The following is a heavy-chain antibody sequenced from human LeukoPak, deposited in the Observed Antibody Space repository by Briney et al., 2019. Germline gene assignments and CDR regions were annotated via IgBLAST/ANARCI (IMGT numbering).Heavy chain of an antibody. Sequence: PGGSLRLSCAASGFTFSSYGMHWVRQAPGKGLESVAVISYDGSNKYYADSVKGRFTISRDNSKNTLYLQMNSLRAEDTAVYYCAKEGRRSAAGRYFDYWGQGTLVTVSS. CDR2: ISYDGSNK. V-gene: IGHV3-30*18. CDR1: GFTFSSYG. D-gene: IGHD6-13*01. CDR3: AKEGRRSAAGRYFDY. J-gene: IGHJ4*02.